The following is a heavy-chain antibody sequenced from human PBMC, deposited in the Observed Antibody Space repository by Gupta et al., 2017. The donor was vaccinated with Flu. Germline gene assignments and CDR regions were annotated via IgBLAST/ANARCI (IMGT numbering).Heavy chain of an antibody. D-gene: IGHD3-22*01. Sequence: EVQLVESGGGLVQPGGSLRLSCAASGFTFSSYWMHWVRQAPGKGLVWVSRINSDGSSTSYADSVKGRFTISRDNAKNTLYLQMNSLRAEDTAVYYCARVPHSFSAASVVPRDWYFDLWGRGTLVTVSS. V-gene: IGHV3-74*01. CDR3: ARVPHSFSAASVVPRDWYFDL. CDR1: GFTFSSYW. J-gene: IGHJ2*01. CDR2: INSDGSST.